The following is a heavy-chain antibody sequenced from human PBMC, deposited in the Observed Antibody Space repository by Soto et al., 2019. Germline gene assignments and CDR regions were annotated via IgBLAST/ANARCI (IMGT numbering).Heavy chain of an antibody. J-gene: IGHJ4*02. CDR2: IHHSGST. V-gene: IGHV4-59*12. CDR1: GGSINPYY. Sequence: SETLSLTCIVSGGSINPYYWSWIRQSPGKGLEWIGYIHHSGSTKYNPSLTSRATISVDTSKNQFSLKLTSVSAADTAVYYCTRVGGSGSSHYWGQGTLVTVPS. CDR3: TRVGGSGSSHY. D-gene: IGHD3-16*01.